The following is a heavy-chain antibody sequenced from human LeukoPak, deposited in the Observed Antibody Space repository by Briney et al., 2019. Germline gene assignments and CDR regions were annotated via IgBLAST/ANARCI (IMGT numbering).Heavy chain of an antibody. J-gene: IGHJ4*02. Sequence: ASVKVSCKASGYTFTSYGISWVRQAPGQGLEWMGWISAYNGNTNYAQKLQGRVTMTTDTPTSTAYMELRSLRSDDTAVYYCARGPPTYYYDSRGYYYGFDYWGQGTLVTVSS. CDR3: ARGPPTYYYDSRGYYYGFDY. D-gene: IGHD3-22*01. V-gene: IGHV1-18*01. CDR1: GYTFTSYG. CDR2: ISAYNGNT.